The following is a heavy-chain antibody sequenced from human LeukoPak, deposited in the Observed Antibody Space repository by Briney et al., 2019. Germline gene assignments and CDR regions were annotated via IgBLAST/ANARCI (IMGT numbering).Heavy chain of an antibody. CDR1: GYSFTNYY. CDR2: ISPDASET. V-gene: IGHV5-51*01. D-gene: IGHD4-23*01. CDR3: ARRSHRNGLFFGHEYSGNRRGYYFDS. Sequence: GESLKISCTGSGYSFTNYYIAWVRQMPGKGLELMGFISPDASETRYSPSFQGQVTISSDKSIRTAYLQWDNLQASDTAVYYCARRSHRNGLFFGHEYSGNRRGYYFDSWGQGTLVTVSS. J-gene: IGHJ4*02.